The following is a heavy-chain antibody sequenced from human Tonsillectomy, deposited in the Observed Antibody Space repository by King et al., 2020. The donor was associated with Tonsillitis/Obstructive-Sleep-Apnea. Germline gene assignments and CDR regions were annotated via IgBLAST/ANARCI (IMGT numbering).Heavy chain of an antibody. Sequence: QLVQSGAEVKKPGASVKVSCKASGYTFSNYDINWVRQATGQGLEWMGWMNPNSGNTGYAQKFQGRVTMTRNTSITTAYMELSSLRSEDTAVYCCARVGRGYCSSTSCYKNAFDVLGQGTMVTVSS. CDR3: ARVGRGYCSSTSCYKNAFDV. CDR1: GYTFSNYD. CDR2: MNPNSGNT. V-gene: IGHV1-8*01. J-gene: IGHJ3*01. D-gene: IGHD2-2*02.